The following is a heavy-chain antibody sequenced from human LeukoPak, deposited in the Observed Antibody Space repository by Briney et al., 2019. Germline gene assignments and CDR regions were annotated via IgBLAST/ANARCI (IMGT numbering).Heavy chain of an antibody. V-gene: IGHV1-69*05. D-gene: IGHD3-22*01. CDR3: ARGTDYYDSSGQFDY. J-gene: IGHJ4*02. Sequence: ASVKVSCKASGGTFTNYAISWVRQAPGQGLEWMGGIIPMYGTPSYAQNFQGKVTITTDESTSTSYLELNSLRSEDTAVYYCARGTDYYDSSGQFDYWGQGTLVTVSS. CDR1: GGTFTNYA. CDR2: IIPMYGTP.